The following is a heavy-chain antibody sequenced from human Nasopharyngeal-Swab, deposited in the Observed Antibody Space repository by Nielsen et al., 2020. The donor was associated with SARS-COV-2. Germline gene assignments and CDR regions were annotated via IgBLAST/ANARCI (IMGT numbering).Heavy chain of an antibody. CDR2: VSSNGAST. CDR1: GFTFSTYA. V-gene: IGHV3-23*01. CDR3: AKSVGGIQLWSHLDY. D-gene: IGHD5-18*01. J-gene: IGHJ4*02. Sequence: GESLKISCAASGFTFSTYAMSWVRQAPGKGLEWVSLVSSNGASTYYADSVKGRFTISRDNSKNTLYLQMNSLRAEDTAVYYCAKSVGGIQLWSHLDYWGQGTLVTVSS.